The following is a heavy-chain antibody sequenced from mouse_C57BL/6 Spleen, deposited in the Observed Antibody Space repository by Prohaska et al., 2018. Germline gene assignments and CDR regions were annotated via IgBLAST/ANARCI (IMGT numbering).Heavy chain of an antibody. D-gene: IGHD4-1*01. Sequence: EVKLLQSGGGLVQPGGSLKLSCAASGIDFSRYWMSWVRRAPGKRLEWIGEINPDIITINCAPSLKDKFIISRDNAKNTRYLQMSKVSSEDTAVYDYARPLGEDAMDYWGQGTSVTVSS. CDR1: GIDFSRYW. CDR2: INPDIITI. CDR3: ARPLGEDAMDY. V-gene: IGHV4-1*01. J-gene: IGHJ4*01.